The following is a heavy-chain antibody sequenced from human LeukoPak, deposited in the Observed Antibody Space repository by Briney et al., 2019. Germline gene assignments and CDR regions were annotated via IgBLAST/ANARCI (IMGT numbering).Heavy chain of an antibody. CDR1: EFSVGSNY. CDR2: IYSGGST. D-gene: IGHD2-21*01. Sequence: GGSLRLSCAASEFSVGSNYMTWVRQAPGKGLEWVSLIYSGGSTYYADSVKGRFTISRDNAKNSLYLQMNSLRAEDTAVYYCARTLVPIWWCRGDCGLDYWGQGTLVTVSS. CDR3: ARTLVPIWWCRGDCGLDY. J-gene: IGHJ4*02. V-gene: IGHV3-66*01.